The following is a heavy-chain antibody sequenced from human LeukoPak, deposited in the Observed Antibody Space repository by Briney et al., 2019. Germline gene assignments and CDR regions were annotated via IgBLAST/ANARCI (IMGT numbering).Heavy chain of an antibody. CDR1: GYTFTGYY. V-gene: IGHV1-2*02. CDR2: INPNSGGT. CDR3: ARGLRIVVVPAARGNWFDP. J-gene: IGHJ5*02. D-gene: IGHD2-2*01. Sequence: ASVKVSCKASGYTFTGYYMHWVRQAPGQGLEWMGWINPNSGGTNYAQKLQGRVTMTRDTSISTAYMELSRLRSDDTAVYYCARGLRIVVVPAARGNWFDPWGQGTLVTVSS.